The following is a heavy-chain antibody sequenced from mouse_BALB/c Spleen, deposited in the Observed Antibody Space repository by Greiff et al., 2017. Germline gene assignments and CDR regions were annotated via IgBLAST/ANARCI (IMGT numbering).Heavy chain of an antibody. CDR2: ISNLAYSI. CDR1: GFTFSDYG. D-gene: IGHD2-10*02. J-gene: IGHJ2*01. V-gene: IGHV5-15*02. Sequence: EVQVEESGGGLVQPGGSRKLSCAASGFTFSDYGMAWVRQAPGKGPEWVAFISNLAYSIYYADTVTGRVTISRENAKNTLYLEMSSLTSEDTAMYYCARKYGNLYFDYWGQGTTLTVSS. CDR3: ARKYGNLYFDY.